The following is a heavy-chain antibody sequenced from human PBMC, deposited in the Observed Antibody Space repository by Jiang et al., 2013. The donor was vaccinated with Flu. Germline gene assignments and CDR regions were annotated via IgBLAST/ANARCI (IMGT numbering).Heavy chain of an antibody. CDR2: IYPGGSDT. D-gene: IGHD6-13*01. CDR1: GYSFSNYW. J-gene: IGHJ3*02. CDR3: AAAYSTSWYTAAFDI. V-gene: IGHV5-51*01. Sequence: LKLSCKGSGYSFSNYWIGWVRQMPGKGLEWMGIIYPGGSDTRYSPSFEGQVTISADKSINTAYVQWSSLKASDTAMYFCAAAYSTSWYTAAFDIWGRGTMVTVSS.